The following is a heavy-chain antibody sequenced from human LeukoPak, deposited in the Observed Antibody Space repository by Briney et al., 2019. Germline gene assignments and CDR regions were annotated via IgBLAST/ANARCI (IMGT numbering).Heavy chain of an antibody. J-gene: IGHJ4*02. Sequence: ASVKVSCKASGYIFTDYYIHWVRQAPGQGLEWMGWINPKIGGTNYAQKFQGRVTMTRDTSISTAYMELSRLRSDDTAVYYCAREIGSGSFLDNWGQGTLVTVSS. V-gene: IGHV1-2*02. CDR2: INPKIGGT. D-gene: IGHD3-10*01. CDR3: AREIGSGSFLDN. CDR1: GYIFTDYY.